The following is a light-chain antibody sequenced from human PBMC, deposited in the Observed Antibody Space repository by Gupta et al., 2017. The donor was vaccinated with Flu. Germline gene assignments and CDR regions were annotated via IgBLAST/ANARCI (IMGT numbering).Light chain of an antibody. CDR1: QGISSY. Sequence: AIRMTQSPSSFSASTGDRVTITCRASQGISSYLAWYQQKPGKAPKLLIYAASTVQSGVPSRFSGSGSGTDFTLTISCLQSEDFATYYCQQDDSSPPTFGQGTKVEIK. CDR2: AAS. CDR3: QQDDSSPPT. V-gene: IGKV1-8*01. J-gene: IGKJ1*01.